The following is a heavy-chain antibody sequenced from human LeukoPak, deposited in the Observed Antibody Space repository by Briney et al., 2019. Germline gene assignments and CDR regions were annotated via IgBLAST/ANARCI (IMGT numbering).Heavy chain of an antibody. CDR3: ARDDNWNDKPFDF. CDR2: ISTSSSYI. CDR1: GFNLRAYN. Sequence: GGSLRLSCAASGFNLRAYNMNWFRQAPGKGLEWVSSISTSSSYIYYADSVKGRFTISRDNAENSLYLQMHSLRVEDTALYYCARDDNWNDKPFDFWGQGTLVTVSS. J-gene: IGHJ4*02. D-gene: IGHD1-20*01. V-gene: IGHV3-21*01.